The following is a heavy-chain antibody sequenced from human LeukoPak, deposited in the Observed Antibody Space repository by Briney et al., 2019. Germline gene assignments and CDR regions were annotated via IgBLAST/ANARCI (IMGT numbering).Heavy chain of an antibody. CDR3: ARSETRVYYFDY. V-gene: IGHV3-66*01. CDR2: IYSGGST. J-gene: IGHJ4*02. CDR1: GFTLSNYW. D-gene: IGHD6-6*01. Sequence: GGSLRLSCAASGFTLSNYWMSWVRQAPGKGLEWVSVIYSGGSTYYADSVKGRFTISRDNSKNTLYLQMNSLRAEDTAVYYCARSETRVYYFDYWGQGTLVTVSS.